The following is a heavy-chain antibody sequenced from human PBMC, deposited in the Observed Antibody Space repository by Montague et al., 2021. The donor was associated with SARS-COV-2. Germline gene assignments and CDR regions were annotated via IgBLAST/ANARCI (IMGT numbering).Heavy chain of an antibody. CDR1: GGSISGYY. J-gene: IGHJ6*02. CDR2: IYYSWST. CDR3: ARLLRSCSNGVCRTYYYYAMDV. Sequence: SETLSLTCAVYGGSISGYYWSWIRQSPGKGLEWIGYIYYSWSTKYNPFLESRVTVSVARSKNQVSLKLSSVTPADTAAYYCARLLRSCSNGVCRTYYYYAMDVWGQGTTVTVSS. D-gene: IGHD2-8*01. V-gene: IGHV4-59*01.